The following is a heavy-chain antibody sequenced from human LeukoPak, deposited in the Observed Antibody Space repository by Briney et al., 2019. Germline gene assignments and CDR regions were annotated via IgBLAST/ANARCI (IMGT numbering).Heavy chain of an antibody. CDR1: ADNFLSNF. V-gene: IGHV5-51*01. CDR2: IYPGDSET. J-gene: IGHJ4*02. D-gene: IGHD4-11*01. CDR3: VRSGLQYRTDWFDY. Sequence: AESPKIPSKAAADNFLSNFIGWVRQMAREEREWMGSIYPGDSETRYSPSFESQVTISADESISIAYLQWSSLKASDTAMYYCVRSGLQYRTDWFDYWGQGSLVTVSS.